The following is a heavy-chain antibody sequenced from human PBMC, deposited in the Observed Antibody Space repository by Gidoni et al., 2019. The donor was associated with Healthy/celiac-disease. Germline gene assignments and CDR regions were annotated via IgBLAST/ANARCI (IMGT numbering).Heavy chain of an antibody. CDR2: ISSSSSYI. D-gene: IGHD3-3*01. CDR1: GFTFSSYS. V-gene: IGHV3-21*01. J-gene: IGHJ4*02. CDR3: ARADFWSGYPLYYFDY. Sequence: EVQLVESGGGLVKPGGSLRLSCAASGFTFSSYSMNWVRQAPGKGLEWVSSISSSSSYIYYADSVKGRFTISRDNAKNSLYLQMNSLRAEDTAVYYCARADFWSGYPLYYFDYWGQGTLVTVSS.